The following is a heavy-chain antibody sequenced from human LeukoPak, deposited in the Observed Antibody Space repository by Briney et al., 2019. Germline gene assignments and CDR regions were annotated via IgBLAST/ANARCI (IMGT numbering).Heavy chain of an antibody. CDR3: ARTPNMITFGGVAVPYYFDY. J-gene: IGHJ4*02. Sequence: PSKTLSLTCAVSGGSISSGDYSWSWIRQPPGKGLEWIGYIYHSGSTYYNPSLKSRVTISVDRSKNQFSLKLSSVTAADTAVYYCARTPNMITFGGVAVPYYFDYWGQGTLVTVSS. V-gene: IGHV4-30-2*01. D-gene: IGHD3-16*01. CDR2: IYHSGST. CDR1: GGSISSGDYS.